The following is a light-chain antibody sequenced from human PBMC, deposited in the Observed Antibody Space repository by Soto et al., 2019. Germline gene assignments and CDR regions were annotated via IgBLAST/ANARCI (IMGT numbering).Light chain of an antibody. CDR3: QQGSSAPFT. CDR1: QTINTY. V-gene: IGKV1-39*01. Sequence: DIQVTQSPSSLSASVGDRVTITCRTTQTINTYLNWYQQQPGKATKLLIFAASTLHSGVPSRFSGSGSGTDFTLTITSLQPEDFANYYCQQGSSAPFTFGPGTQLEV. CDR2: AAS. J-gene: IGKJ2*01.